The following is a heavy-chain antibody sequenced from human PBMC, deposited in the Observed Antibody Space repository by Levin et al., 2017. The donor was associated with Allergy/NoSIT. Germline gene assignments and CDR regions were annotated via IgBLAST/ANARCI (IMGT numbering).Heavy chain of an antibody. CDR1: GGSISSYY. V-gene: IGHV4-59*01. D-gene: IGHD2-21*01. CDR2: IYYSGST. Sequence: SETLSLTCTVSGGSISSYYWSWIRQPPGKGLEWIGYIYYSGSTNYNPSLKSRVTISVDTSKNQFSLMLSSVTAADTGVYYCAREAYASGMDGWGQGTTVTVSS. CDR3: AREAYASGMDG. J-gene: IGHJ6*02.